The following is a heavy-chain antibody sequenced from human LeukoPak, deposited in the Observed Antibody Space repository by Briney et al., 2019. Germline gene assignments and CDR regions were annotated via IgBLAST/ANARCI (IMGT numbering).Heavy chain of an antibody. J-gene: IGHJ6*03. CDR3: TRSPSSSGYYLYYYYYYMDV. V-gene: IGHV3-49*03. Sequence: GGSLRLSCTASGFTFGDYAMSWFRQAPGKGLEWVGFIRSKAYGGTTEYAASVKGRFTISRDDSKSIAYLQMNSLKTEDTAVYYCTRSPSSSGYYLYYYYYYMDVWGKGTTVTISS. D-gene: IGHD3-22*01. CDR1: GFTFGDYA. CDR2: IRSKAYGGTT.